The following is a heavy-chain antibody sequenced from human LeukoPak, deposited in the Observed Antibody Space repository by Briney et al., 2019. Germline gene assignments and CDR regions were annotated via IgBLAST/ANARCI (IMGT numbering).Heavy chain of an antibody. D-gene: IGHD6-13*01. CDR1: GGSFSGYY. CDR2: INHSGST. J-gene: IGHJ4*02. Sequence: SETLSLTCAVYGGSFSGYYWSWIRQPPGKGLEWIGEINHSGSTNYNPSLKSRVTISVDTSKNQFSLKLSSVTAADTAVYYCARVPGYSSRLNLGHLDYRGQGTLVTVSS. V-gene: IGHV4-34*01. CDR3: ARVPGYSSRLNLGHLDY.